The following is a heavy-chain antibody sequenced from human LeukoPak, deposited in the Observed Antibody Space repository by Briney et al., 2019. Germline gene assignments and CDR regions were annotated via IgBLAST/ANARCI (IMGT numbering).Heavy chain of an antibody. CDR2: ISRSSTDT. Sequence: GGSLRLSCAASGFTFTDFYMSWIRQGPGKGLEWLSDISRSSTDTNYADSVKGRFTISRDNAKNSLFLQLNSLRAEDTAVYYCARKTYYYDSGSYSKSYYFDYWGQGTLVTVSS. CDR1: GFTFTDFY. CDR3: ARKTYYYDSGSYSKSYYFDY. V-gene: IGHV3-11*06. D-gene: IGHD3-10*01. J-gene: IGHJ4*02.